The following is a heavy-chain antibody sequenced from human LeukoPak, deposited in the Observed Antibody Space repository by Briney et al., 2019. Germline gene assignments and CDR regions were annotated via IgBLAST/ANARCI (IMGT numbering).Heavy chain of an antibody. J-gene: IGHJ4*02. V-gene: IGHV3-48*03. CDR2: IDGSGSTT. CDR1: GFTFSTYE. Sequence: GGSLRLSCAASGFTFSTYEVNWVRQAPGKGLECLSYIDGSGSTTYYADSVKGRFTLSRDNAKNSLYLQMNSLRAEDTAVYYCAKVPQPDYYFDYWGQGSLVTVSS. CDR3: AKVPQPDYYFDY.